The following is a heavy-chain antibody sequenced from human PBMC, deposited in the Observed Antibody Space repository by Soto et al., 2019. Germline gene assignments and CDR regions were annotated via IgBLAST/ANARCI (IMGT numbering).Heavy chain of an antibody. CDR1: GFTFSSYA. CDR2: ISYDGSNK. J-gene: IGHJ2*01. CDR3: AREPLWVTARVIWNVDL. Sequence: QVQLVESGGGVVQPGRSLRLSCAASGFTFSSYAMHWVRQAPGKGLEWVTVISYDGSNKYYADSVKGRFTISRVNSKSSLYLQINSLRAEDTAVYYCAREPLWVTARVIWNVDLWGGGTLVTVAS. D-gene: IGHD5-18*01. V-gene: IGHV3-30-3*01.